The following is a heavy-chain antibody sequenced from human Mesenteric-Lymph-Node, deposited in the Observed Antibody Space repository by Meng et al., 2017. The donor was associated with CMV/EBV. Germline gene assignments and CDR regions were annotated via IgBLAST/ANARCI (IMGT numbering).Heavy chain of an antibody. CDR3: GRPPSLWDYGAYKPFNL. V-gene: IGHV3-74*01. CDR1: GFTFDTYW. D-gene: IGHD4/OR15-4a*01. CDR2: INSDGSKI. J-gene: IGHJ4*02. Sequence: GESLKISCVASGFTFDTYWMQWVRQVPGKGLMWLSHINSDGSKIGYADSVKGRFFISRDNTKNTLYLQMNSLRPEDSAIYYCGRPPSLWDYGAYKPFNLWGRGTLVTVSS.